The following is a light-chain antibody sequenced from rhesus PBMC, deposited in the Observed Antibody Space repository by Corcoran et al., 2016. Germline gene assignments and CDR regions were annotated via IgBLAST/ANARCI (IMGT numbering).Light chain of an antibody. J-gene: IGKJ4*01. CDR1: QTISKW. CDR2: KAE. CDR3: QQCSSSPLT. Sequence: DIQMTQSPSSLSASVGDTVTITCRASQTISKWLAWYQQKPGKALKFMIYKAETLQSGVPSRFSGSGSGTDCTLTISSLQSEDFATDYCQQCSSSPLTFGGGTKVEIK. V-gene: IGKV1-22*01.